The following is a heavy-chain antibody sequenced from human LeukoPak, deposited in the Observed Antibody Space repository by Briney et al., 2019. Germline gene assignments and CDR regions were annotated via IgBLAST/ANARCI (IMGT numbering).Heavy chain of an antibody. Sequence: PGRSLRLSCAASGFTFSSYGIHWVRQAPGKGLEWVAVIRYDGSNKYYADSVKSRFTISRDNSKNTLYLQMNSLRAEDTAVYYCAKPLLDTAMATGFDYWGQGTLVTVSS. CDR3: AKPLLDTAMATGFDY. CDR2: IRYDGSNK. J-gene: IGHJ4*02. D-gene: IGHD5-18*01. CDR1: GFTFSSYG. V-gene: IGHV3-33*06.